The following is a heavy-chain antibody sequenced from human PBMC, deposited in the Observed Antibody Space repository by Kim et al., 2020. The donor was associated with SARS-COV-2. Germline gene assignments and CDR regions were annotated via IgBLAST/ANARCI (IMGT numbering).Heavy chain of an antibody. V-gene: IGHV2-70*11. CDR2: IDWDDDK. CDR1: GFSLSSRGMC. D-gene: IGHD1-7*01. Sequence: SGPTLVKPTQTLTLTCTFSGFSLSSRGMCVSWIRQPPGRALEWLARIDWDDDKYYNTSLKTRLTISKDTSKNHVVLSMTNMDPVDTATYYCARIRGTGTTRSQSYHYYMDVWGRGTTVTVSS. CDR3: ARIRGTGTTRSQSYHYYMDV. J-gene: IGHJ6*03.